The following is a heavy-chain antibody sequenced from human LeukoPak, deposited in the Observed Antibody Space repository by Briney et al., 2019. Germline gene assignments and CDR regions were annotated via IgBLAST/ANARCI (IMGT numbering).Heavy chain of an antibody. J-gene: IGHJ4*02. Sequence: GGSLRLSCAASGFTFSIYWMHWVRQAPGKGVGWVSRINSDGSSTSYADSVKGRFTIYRENAKNTLYLQMNSLRAEGTAVYYCARDLSYYDSSGYYYWGQGTLVTVSS. CDR3: ARDLSYYDSSGYYY. D-gene: IGHD3-22*01. CDR1: GFTFSIYW. V-gene: IGHV3-74*01. CDR2: INSDGSST.